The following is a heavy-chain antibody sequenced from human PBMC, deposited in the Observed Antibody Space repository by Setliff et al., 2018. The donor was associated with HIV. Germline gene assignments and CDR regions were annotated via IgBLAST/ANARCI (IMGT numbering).Heavy chain of an antibody. V-gene: IGHV3-30*02. CDR2: IRYDGSDK. CDR1: GFTFSSYG. D-gene: IGHD2-15*01. J-gene: IGHJ4*02. CDR3: TPLHY. Sequence: PGGSLRLSCAASGFTFSSYGMHWVRQAPGKGLEWVTFIRYDGSDKYYADSVKGRFTISRDNSKSTLYLQMTSLRPEDTAVYYCTPLHYWGQGTLVTVSS.